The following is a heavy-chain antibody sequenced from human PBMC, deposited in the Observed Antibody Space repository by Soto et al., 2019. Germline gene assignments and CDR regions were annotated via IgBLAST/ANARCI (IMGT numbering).Heavy chain of an antibody. Sequence: EVQVVESGGGLVQPGGSLRLSCAASGFTFSNYWIHWVRQAPGKGLVWVSRINSDGTSTSYADSVKGRFTISRDNAKPTLXLQMNSLRVEDTAVYYCARAVRSGSYPYYYYGMDVWGQGTTVTVSS. CDR1: GFTFSNYW. CDR2: INSDGTST. J-gene: IGHJ6*02. CDR3: ARAVRSGSYPYYYYGMDV. V-gene: IGHV3-74*01. D-gene: IGHD3-10*01.